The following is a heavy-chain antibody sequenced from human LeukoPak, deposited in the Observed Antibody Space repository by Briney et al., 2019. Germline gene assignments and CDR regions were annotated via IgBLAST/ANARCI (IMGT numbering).Heavy chain of an antibody. Sequence: SVKVSCKASGGTFSSYTISWVRQAPGQGLEWMGRIIPILGIANYAQKFQGRVTITADKSTSTAYMELSSLGSEDTAVYYCARDPFGYSYGQRTNYFDYWGQGTLVTVSS. CDR3: ARDPFGYSYGQRTNYFDY. CDR1: GGTFSSYT. D-gene: IGHD5-18*01. V-gene: IGHV1-69*04. CDR2: IIPILGIA. J-gene: IGHJ4*02.